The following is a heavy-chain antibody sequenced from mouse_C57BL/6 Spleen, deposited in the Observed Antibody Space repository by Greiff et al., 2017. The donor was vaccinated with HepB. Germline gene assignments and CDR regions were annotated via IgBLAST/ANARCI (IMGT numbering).Heavy chain of an antibody. V-gene: IGHV1-80*01. CDR1: GYAFSSYW. CDR2: IYPGDGDT. Sequence: VQLQQSGAELVKPGASVKISCKASGYAFSSYWMNWVKQRPGKGLEWIGQIYPGDGDTNYNGKFKGKATLTADKSSSTAYMQLSSLTSEDSAVYFCARSFYGSSYGDYWGQSTTLTVSS. CDR3: ARSFYGSSYGDY. J-gene: IGHJ2*01. D-gene: IGHD1-1*01.